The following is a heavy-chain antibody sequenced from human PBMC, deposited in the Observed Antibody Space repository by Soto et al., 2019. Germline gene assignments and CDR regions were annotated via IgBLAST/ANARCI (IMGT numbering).Heavy chain of an antibody. CDR2: IIPIFGTA. CDR3: ARERYSYGYGWFDP. V-gene: IGHV1-69*13. Sequence: SVKVSCKASGGTFSSYAISWVRQAPGQRLEWMGGIIPIFGTANYAQKFQGRVTITADESTSTAYMELSSLRSEDTAVYYCARERYSYGYGWFDPWGQGTLVTVSS. J-gene: IGHJ5*02. D-gene: IGHD5-18*01. CDR1: GGTFSSYA.